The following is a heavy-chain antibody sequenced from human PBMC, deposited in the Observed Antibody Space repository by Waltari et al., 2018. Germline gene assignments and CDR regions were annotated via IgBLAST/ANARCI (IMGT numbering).Heavy chain of an antibody. J-gene: IGHJ5*02. CDR1: GFTFRDFE. CDR3: ARDRDGYKKADL. Sequence: VQLVESGGDLVQPGGSMRLSCEASGFTFRDFEMNWVRQDPGKGLEWLSYINSRGSTIYYADSVKGRFTVSRDNAKSSLYLQMNSLRVEDTAVYYCARDRDGYKKADLWGQGTLVTVSS. CDR2: INSRGSTI. D-gene: IGHD5-12*01. V-gene: IGHV3-48*03.